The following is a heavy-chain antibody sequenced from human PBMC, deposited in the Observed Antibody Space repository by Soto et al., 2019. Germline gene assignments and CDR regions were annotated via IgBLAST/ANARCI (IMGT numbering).Heavy chain of an antibody. CDR1: GFTFSNAW. J-gene: IGHJ4*02. Sequence: GGSLRLSCAASGFTFSNAWMNWVRQAPGKGLEWVGRIKSKTDGGTTDYAAPVKGRFTISRDDSKNTLYLQMNSLKTEDTAVYYCTTLEYYDSSGVDYWGQGTLVTVSS. D-gene: IGHD3-22*01. V-gene: IGHV3-15*07. CDR2: IKSKTDGGTT. CDR3: TTLEYYDSSGVDY.